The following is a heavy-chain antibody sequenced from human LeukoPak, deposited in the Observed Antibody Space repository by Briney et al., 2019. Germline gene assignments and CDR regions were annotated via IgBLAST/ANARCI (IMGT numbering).Heavy chain of an antibody. Sequence: PGESLKISCKGSGYSFTSYWIGWVRQMPGKGLEWMGIIYPGDSDTRYSPSFQGQVTISADKSISTAYLQWSSLKASDTAMYYCARQGTIFGVVRDYYYYMDVWGKGTTVTVSS. J-gene: IGHJ6*03. CDR1: GYSFTSYW. CDR2: IYPGDSDT. CDR3: ARQGTIFGVVRDYYYYMDV. V-gene: IGHV5-51*01. D-gene: IGHD3-3*01.